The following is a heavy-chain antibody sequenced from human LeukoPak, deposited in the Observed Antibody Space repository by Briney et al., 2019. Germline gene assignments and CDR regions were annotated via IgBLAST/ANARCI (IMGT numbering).Heavy chain of an antibody. CDR1: GFTFSSYA. D-gene: IGHD3-22*01. J-gene: IGHJ4*02. CDR2: ISGSGGST. CDR3: AREWDSSGYYYLDY. V-gene: IGHV3-23*01. Sequence: GGSLRLSCAASGFTFSSYAMSWVRQAPGKGLEWVSAISGSGGSTYYADSVKGRFTISRDNSKNTLYLQMNSLRVEDTAVYYCAREWDSSGYYYLDYWGQGTLVTVSS.